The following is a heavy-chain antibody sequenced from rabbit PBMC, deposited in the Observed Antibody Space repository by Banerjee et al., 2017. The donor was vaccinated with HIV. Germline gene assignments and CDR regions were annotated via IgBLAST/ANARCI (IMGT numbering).Heavy chain of an antibody. J-gene: IGHJ4*01. CDR3: ARSYAHYAGYNYDGDFNL. D-gene: IGHD7-1*01. Sequence: QEQLVESGGGLVQPGGSLKLSCKASGFDFSSYGVSWVRQAPGKGLEWIGYIDPVFGSTYYASWVNGRFTISSHNAQNTLYLQLNSLTAADTATYFCARSYAHYAGYNYDGDFNLWGQGTLVTVS. V-gene: IGHV1S47*01. CDR2: IDPVFGST. CDR1: GFDFSSYG.